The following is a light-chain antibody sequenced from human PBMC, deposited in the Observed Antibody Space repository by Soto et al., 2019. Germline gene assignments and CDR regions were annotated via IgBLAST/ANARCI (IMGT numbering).Light chain of an antibody. CDR2: EDN. J-gene: IGLJ2*01. CDR3: QSYGSSNQV. CDR1: SGSIASYY. Sequence: NFMLTQPHSVSESPGKTVTISCTRSSGSIASYYVQWYQQRPGSAPTTVIYEDNQRPSGVPDRFSGSIDSSSNSASLTISGLKTEDEADYYCQSYGSSNQVFGGGTQLTVL. V-gene: IGLV6-57*04.